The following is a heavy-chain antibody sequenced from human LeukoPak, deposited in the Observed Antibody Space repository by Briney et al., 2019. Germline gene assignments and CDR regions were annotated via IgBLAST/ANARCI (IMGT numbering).Heavy chain of an antibody. D-gene: IGHD2-2*01. CDR1: GFTVSSNY. CDR2: IYSGGST. CDR3: ARSSYYYYGMDV. Sequence: GGSLRLSCAASGFTVSSNYMSWVRQAPGKGLEWVSVIYSGGSTYYADSVKGRFTISRDNSKNTLYLQMNSLRAEDTAVYYCARSSYYYYGMDVWGQGTTVTVSS. J-gene: IGHJ6*02. V-gene: IGHV3-66*01.